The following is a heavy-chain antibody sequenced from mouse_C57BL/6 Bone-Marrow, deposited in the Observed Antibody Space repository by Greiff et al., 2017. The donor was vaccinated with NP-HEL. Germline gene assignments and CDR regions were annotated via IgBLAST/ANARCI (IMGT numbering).Heavy chain of an antibody. CDR1: GYAFSSYW. Sequence: QVQLKESGAELVKPGASVKISCKASGYAFSSYWMNWVKERPGKGLEWIGQIYPRDGDTKYNGKFKGKATLTADKSSSTAYMQVSSLTSEDSAVYFCARGDYGSSRFGYAMDYWGQGTSVTVSS. D-gene: IGHD1-1*01. V-gene: IGHV1-80*01. CDR2: IYPRDGDT. J-gene: IGHJ4*01. CDR3: ARGDYGSSRFGYAMDY.